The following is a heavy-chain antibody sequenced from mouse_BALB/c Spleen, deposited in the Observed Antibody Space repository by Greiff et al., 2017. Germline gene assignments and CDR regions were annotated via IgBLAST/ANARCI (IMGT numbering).Heavy chain of an antibody. J-gene: IGHJ3*01. CDR2: ISYDGSN. D-gene: IGHD3-3*01. V-gene: IGHV3-6*02. CDR3: ARGRGWFAY. Sequence: DVKLQESGPGLVKPSQSLSLTCSVTGYSITSGYYWNWIRQFPGNKLEWMGYISYDGSNNYNPSLKNRISITRDTSKNQFFLKLNSVTTEDTATYYCARGRGWFAYWGQGTLVTVSA. CDR1: GYSITSGYY.